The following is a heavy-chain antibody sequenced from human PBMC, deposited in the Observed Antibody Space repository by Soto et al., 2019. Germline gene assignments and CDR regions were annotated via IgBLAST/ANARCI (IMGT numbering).Heavy chain of an antibody. CDR3: ARLVYGGSGWVQRYYFDY. Sequence: PGESLKISCEGSGFSFSKYKIGWVRQMPGKGLEWMGIINPGDSDTRYSPSFQGQVTISADKSISTAYLQWSSLKASDTAMYYCARLVYGGSGWVQRYYFDYWGQGTLVTVSS. J-gene: IGHJ4*02. D-gene: IGHD6-19*01. CDR1: GFSFSKYK. V-gene: IGHV5-51*01. CDR2: INPGDSDT.